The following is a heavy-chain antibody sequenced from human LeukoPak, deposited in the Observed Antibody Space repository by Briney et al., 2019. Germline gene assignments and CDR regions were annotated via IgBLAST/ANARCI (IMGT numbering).Heavy chain of an antibody. D-gene: IGHD1-1*01. J-gene: IGHJ4*02. CDR1: GFSFSSYA. V-gene: IGHV3-23*01. CDR2: ISGSGGST. CDR3: AKSRYNPAEPYFDY. Sequence: PGGSLILSCAASGFSFSSYAMSWVRQAPGKGLEWVSAISGSGGSTYYADSVKGRFTISRDNSKNTLYLQMNSLRAEDTAVYYCAKSRYNPAEPYFDYWGQGTLVTVSS.